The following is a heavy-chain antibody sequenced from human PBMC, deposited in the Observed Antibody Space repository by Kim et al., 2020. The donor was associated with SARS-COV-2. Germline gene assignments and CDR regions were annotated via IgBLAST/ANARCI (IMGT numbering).Heavy chain of an antibody. V-gene: IGHV3-23*01. Sequence: GGSLRLSCAASGFTFSSYAMSWVRQAPGKGLEWVSAISGSGGSTYYADSVKGRFTISRDNSKNTLYLQMNSLRAEDTAVYYCAKAWFGELSGGYYGMDVWGQGTTVTVSS. D-gene: IGHD3-10*01. CDR1: GFTFSSYA. CDR3: AKAWFGELSGGYYGMDV. J-gene: IGHJ6*02. CDR2: ISGSGGST.